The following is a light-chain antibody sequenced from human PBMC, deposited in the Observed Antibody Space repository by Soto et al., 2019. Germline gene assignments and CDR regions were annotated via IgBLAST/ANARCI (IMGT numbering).Light chain of an antibody. J-gene: IGKJ5*01. V-gene: IGKV2-40*01. CDR2: TLS. CDR3: MQRREFPIT. CDR1: QSLLDSADGNTY. Sequence: DIVMTQTPLSLPVPSGEPASIXXTSXQSLLDSADGNTYVDWYLQKPGQSPQXXRYTLSSRASGGPDRFSGSGSGTHFTLKISRVEAEDVGVYYCMQRREFPITFGQGTRLEIK.